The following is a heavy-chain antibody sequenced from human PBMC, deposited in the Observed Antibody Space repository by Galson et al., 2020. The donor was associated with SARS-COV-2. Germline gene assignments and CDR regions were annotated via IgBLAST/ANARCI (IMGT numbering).Heavy chain of an antibody. D-gene: IGHD3-16*01. V-gene: IGHV5-51*01. J-gene: IGHJ5*02. CDR2: IYPGDPDT. CDR3: ARPSSSYFWGPQGWFDP. Sequence: HGESLKTYCKGSGYRSPSYWIGWVRQMPGKGLEWMGIIYPGDPDTRYSPSFQGQVTISADKSISTAYLQWSSLKASDTAMYYCARPSSSYFWGPQGWFDPWGQGTLVTVSS. CDR1: GYRSPSYW.